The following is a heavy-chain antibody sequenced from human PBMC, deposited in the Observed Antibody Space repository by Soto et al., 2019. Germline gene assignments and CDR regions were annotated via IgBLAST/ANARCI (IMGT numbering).Heavy chain of an antibody. CDR1: GFTFSSYS. J-gene: IGHJ6*03. CDR2: ISSSSSTI. D-gene: IGHD6-13*01. CDR3: ARARGDYSSSWYSYYYYYYYMDV. Sequence: GGSLRLSCAASGFTFSSYSMNWVRQAPGKGLEWVSYISSSSSTIYYADSVKGRFTISRDNAKNSLYLRMNSLRAEDTAVYYCARARGDYSSSWYSYYYYYYYMDVWGKGTTVTVSS. V-gene: IGHV3-48*01.